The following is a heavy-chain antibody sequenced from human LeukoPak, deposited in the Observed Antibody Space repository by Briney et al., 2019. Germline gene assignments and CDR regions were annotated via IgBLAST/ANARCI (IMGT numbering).Heavy chain of an antibody. J-gene: IGHJ4*02. CDR2: ISSNGGST. CDR1: GFTFSSYA. V-gene: IGHV3-64D*06. D-gene: IGHD7-27*01. CDR3: VKDRGFWGNFGF. Sequence: GGSLRLSCSASGFTFSSYAMLWVRQAPGKGLEYVSAISSNGGSTYYADSVKGRFTISRDNSKNTLYLQMSSLRAEDTAVHYCVKDRGFWGNFGFWGQGTLVTVSS.